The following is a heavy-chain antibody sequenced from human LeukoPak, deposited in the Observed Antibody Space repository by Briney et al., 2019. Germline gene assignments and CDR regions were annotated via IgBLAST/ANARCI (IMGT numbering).Heavy chain of an antibody. J-gene: IGHJ4*02. CDR2: INPSGGST. V-gene: IGHV1-46*01. D-gene: IGHD2-15*01. CDR1: GYTFTSYY. CDR3: ARGPGYCSGGSCYALYYFDY. Sequence: ASVTVSCKASGYTFTSYYMHWVRQAPGQGLEWMGIINPSGGSTIYAQKLQGRVTMTRDMSTSTVYMELSSLRSEDTAVYYCARGPGYCSGGSCYALYYFDYWGQGTLVTVSS.